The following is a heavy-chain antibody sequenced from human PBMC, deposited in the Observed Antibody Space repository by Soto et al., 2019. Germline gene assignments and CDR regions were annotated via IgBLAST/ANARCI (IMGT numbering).Heavy chain of an antibody. CDR3: AREWGYDSNDYYYAY. CDR1: GGTFSRHA. D-gene: IGHD3-22*01. J-gene: IGHJ4*02. V-gene: IGHV1-69*01. CDR2: IISIFGTA. Sequence: QVQLVQSGAELRKPGSSVKVSCKASGGTFSRHAISWVRQAPGQGLEWMGGIISIFGTANHAQKFQGRVTIIADESTSKVYMELSSLRSDDTAMYYCAREWGYDSNDYYYAYWGQGTLVIVSS.